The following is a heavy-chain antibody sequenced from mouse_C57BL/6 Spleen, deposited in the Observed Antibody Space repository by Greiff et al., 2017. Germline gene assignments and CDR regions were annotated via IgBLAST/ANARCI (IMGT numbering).Heavy chain of an antibody. D-gene: IGHD1-1*01. J-gene: IGHJ1*03. CDR1: GYTFTSYW. CDR3: AGYYYGSSWYFDV. Sequence: VQLQQPGAELVRPGSSVKLPCKASGYTFTSYWMHWVKQRPIQGLEWIGNIDPSDNETHYNQKFKDKATLTVDKSSSTAYMQLSSLTSEDSAVYYCAGYYYGSSWYFDVWGTGTTVTVSS. V-gene: IGHV1-52*01. CDR2: IDPSDNET.